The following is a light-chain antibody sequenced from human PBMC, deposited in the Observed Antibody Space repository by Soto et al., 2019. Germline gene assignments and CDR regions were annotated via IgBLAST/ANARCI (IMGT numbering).Light chain of an antibody. V-gene: IGKV1-5*03. CDR2: KAS. J-gene: IGKJ1*01. CDR3: QHYNSYSEA. Sequence: QMTQSPSTLSGSVGDRVTITCRASQTISSWLAWYQQKPGKAPKLLIYKASTLKGGVPSRFSGSGSGTEFTLTISSLQPDDFATYYCQHYNSYSEAFGQGTKVHIK. CDR1: QTISSW.